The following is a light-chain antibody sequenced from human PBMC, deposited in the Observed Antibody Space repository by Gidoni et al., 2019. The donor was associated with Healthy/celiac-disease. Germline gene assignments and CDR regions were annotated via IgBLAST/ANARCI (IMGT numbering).Light chain of an antibody. CDR3: QQYGSSRYT. CDR2: GAS. Sequence: IVLTHSPGNLSLSPGDRVTLSCRPSNSVSSSYLAWYLQKPGQAHRLLFYGASSRATGIPDRFSGRGSGTEFTLTIRRLEPEDFAVYYCQQYGSSRYTFGQGTKLEIK. J-gene: IGKJ2*01. CDR1: NSVSSSY. V-gene: IGKV3-20*01.